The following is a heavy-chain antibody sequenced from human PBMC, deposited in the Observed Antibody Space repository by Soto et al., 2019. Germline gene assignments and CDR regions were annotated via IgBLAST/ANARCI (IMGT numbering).Heavy chain of an antibody. Sequence: PGESLKISCKGSGYSFTSYWIGWVRQMPGKGLQWMGIIYPGDSDTRYSPSFQGQVTISADKSISTAYLQWSSLKASDTAMYYCARFFPQVDYGMDVWGQGTTVTVSS. CDR3: ARFFPQVDYGMDV. CDR1: GYSFTSYW. D-gene: IGHD1-26*01. CDR2: IYPGDSDT. V-gene: IGHV5-51*01. J-gene: IGHJ6*02.